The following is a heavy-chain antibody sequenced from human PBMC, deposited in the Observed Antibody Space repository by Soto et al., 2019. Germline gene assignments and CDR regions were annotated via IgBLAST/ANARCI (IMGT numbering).Heavy chain of an antibody. Sequence: QVQLVQSGAEVKKPGASVKVSCKASGYTFTSYDINWVRQATGQGLEWMGWMNPNSGNTGYAQKFQGRVTMTRNTSRITAYMELSSLRSEDTAVYYCARAVLQSPYPDWFDPWGQGTLVTVSS. J-gene: IGHJ5*02. D-gene: IGHD4-4*01. V-gene: IGHV1-8*01. CDR2: MNPNSGNT. CDR3: ARAVLQSPYPDWFDP. CDR1: GYTFTSYD.